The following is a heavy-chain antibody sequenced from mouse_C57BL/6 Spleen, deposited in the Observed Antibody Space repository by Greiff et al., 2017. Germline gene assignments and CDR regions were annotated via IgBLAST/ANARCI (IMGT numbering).Heavy chain of an antibody. CDR2: IWSDGST. CDR3: ARHRYPFYAMDY. J-gene: IGHJ4*01. Sequence: QVQLKESGPGLVAPSQSLSITCTVSGFSLTSYGVHWVRQPPGKGLEWLVVIWSDGSTTYNSAPKSRLSISKDNSKSQVFLKMNSLQTDDTAMYYCARHRYPFYAMDYWGQGTSVTVSS. CDR1: GFSLTSYG. V-gene: IGHV2-6-1*01. D-gene: IGHD2-12*01.